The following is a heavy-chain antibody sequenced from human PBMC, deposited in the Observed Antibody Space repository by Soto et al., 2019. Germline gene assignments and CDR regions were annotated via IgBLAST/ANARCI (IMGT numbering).Heavy chain of an antibody. CDR1: GGTFSSYA. D-gene: IGHD5-12*01. CDR2: IIPIFGTA. Sequence: QVQLVQSGAEVKKPGSSVKVSCKASGGTFSSYAISWVRQAPGQGLEWMGGIIPIFGTANYAQKFQGRVTITADESTSTAYMELSRLRSEDTAVYYCARVGVEMATMRPGYYYGMDVWGQGTTVTVSS. CDR3: ARVGVEMATMRPGYYYGMDV. J-gene: IGHJ6*02. V-gene: IGHV1-69*01.